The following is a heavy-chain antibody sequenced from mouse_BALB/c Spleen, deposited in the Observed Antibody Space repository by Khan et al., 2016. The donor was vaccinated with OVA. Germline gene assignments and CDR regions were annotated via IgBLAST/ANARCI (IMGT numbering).Heavy chain of an antibody. D-gene: IGHD1-1*01. CDR2: IYPSDSFT. Sequence: QVQLKQSGAELVRPGASVKLSCKASGYTFTNYWINWVRQRPGQGLEWIGNIYPSDSFTNYNQKFRDKATLTVDKSSSTVYMQLSRPTSEDSAVYHCTRRGYYYDSTYDWYFDVWGAGTTVTVSS. CDR3: TRRGYYYDSTYDWYFDV. V-gene: IGHV1-69*02. J-gene: IGHJ1*01. CDR1: GYTFTNYW.